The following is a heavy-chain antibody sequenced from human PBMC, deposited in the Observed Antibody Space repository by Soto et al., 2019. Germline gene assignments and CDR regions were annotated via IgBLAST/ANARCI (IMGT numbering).Heavy chain of an antibody. CDR1: GFTFRSYG. CDR3: ARDWGVATIMNAFDI. D-gene: IGHD5-12*01. Sequence: GGSLRLSCAASGFTFRSYGIHWVRQAPGKGLEWVAVIWYDGSNKYYADSVKGRFTISRDNSKNTLYLQMNSLRAEDTAVYYCARDWGVATIMNAFDIWGQGTMVTVSS. V-gene: IGHV3-33*01. J-gene: IGHJ3*02. CDR2: IWYDGSNK.